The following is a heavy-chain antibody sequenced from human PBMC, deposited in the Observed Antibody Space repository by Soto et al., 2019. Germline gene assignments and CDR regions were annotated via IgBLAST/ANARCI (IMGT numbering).Heavy chain of an antibody. CDR2: ISYDGSNK. J-gene: IGHJ3*02. V-gene: IGHV3-30*18. CDR3: AKEFDVLRYFDWLSKHDAFDI. CDR1: GFTFSSYG. Sequence: GGSLRLSCAASGFTFSSYGMHWVRQAPGKGLEWVAVISYDGSNKYYADSVKGRFTISRDNSKNTLYLQMNSLRAEDTAVYYCAKEFDVLRYFDWLSKHDAFDIWGQGTMVTVSS. D-gene: IGHD3-9*01.